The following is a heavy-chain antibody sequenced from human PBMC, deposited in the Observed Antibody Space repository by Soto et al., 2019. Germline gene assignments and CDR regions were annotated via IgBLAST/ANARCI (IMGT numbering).Heavy chain of an antibody. J-gene: IGHJ2*01. CDR3: ANFSWYFEL. CDR2: IYYTGST. V-gene: IGHV4-59*01. Sequence: QVQLQESGPGLVKPSETLSLTCTVSGGSISSYFWSWIRQPPGKGLEWIGYIYYTGSTNYNPSLKSRVTISVDTSKNQFSLQLSSVTAADTAVDYCANFSWYFELWGRGTLVTVSS. CDR1: GGSISSYF.